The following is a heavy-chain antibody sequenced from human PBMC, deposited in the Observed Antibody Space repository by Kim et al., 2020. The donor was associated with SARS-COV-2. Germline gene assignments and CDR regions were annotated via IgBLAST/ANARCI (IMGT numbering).Heavy chain of an antibody. Sequence: GESLKISCKGSGYSFTSYWIGWVRQMPGKGLEWMGIIYPGDSDTRYSPSFQGQVTISADKSISTAYLQWSSLKASDTAMYYCARWSDYVWGSLWVYGMDVWGQGTTVTVSS. CDR1: GYSFTSYW. CDR3: ARWSDYVWGSLWVYGMDV. D-gene: IGHD3-16*01. J-gene: IGHJ6*02. CDR2: IYPGDSDT. V-gene: IGHV5-51*01.